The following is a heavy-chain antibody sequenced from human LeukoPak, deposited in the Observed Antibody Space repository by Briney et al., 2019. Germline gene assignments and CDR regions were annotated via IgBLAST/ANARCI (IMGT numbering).Heavy chain of an antibody. Sequence: SETLSLTCSVSGDSISSYFWAWIRQPPGKGLEWIGEIFQSGETDYNPSLRSRVIISINKSKNQFSLQLNSVTAADTAIYYCARHFRLVVGNWFDPWGQGTLVTVSS. CDR3: ARHFRLVVGNWFDP. CDR1: GDSISSYF. D-gene: IGHD2-21*01. CDR2: IFQSGET. J-gene: IGHJ5*02. V-gene: IGHV4-59*12.